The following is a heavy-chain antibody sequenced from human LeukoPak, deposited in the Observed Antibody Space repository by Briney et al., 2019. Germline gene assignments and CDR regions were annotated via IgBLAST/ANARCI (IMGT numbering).Heavy chain of an antibody. V-gene: IGHV3-21*01. D-gene: IGHD2-21*02. Sequence: GGSLRLSCAASGFTFSSYSMNWVRQAPGKGLEWVSSISSSSSYIYYADSVKGRFTISRDNAKNSLYLQMNSLRAEDTAVYYCARDQYLAYCGGDCYSGQLDYWGQGILVTVSS. CDR1: GFTFSSYS. J-gene: IGHJ4*02. CDR2: ISSSSSYI. CDR3: ARDQYLAYCGGDCYSGQLDY.